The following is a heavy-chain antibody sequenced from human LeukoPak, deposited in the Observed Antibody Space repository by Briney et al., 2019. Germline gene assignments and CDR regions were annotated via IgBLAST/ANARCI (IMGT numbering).Heavy chain of an antibody. Sequence: GGSLRLSCAASGFTFSNNWMHWVRQAPGKGLVWVSRINSDGRTTTYADSVKGRFTISRDNAKNTLYLQMNSLRAEDTAVYYCAMIKEGWGQGTLVTVSS. CDR3: AMIKEG. CDR2: INSDGRTT. CDR1: GFTFSNNW. D-gene: IGHD3-22*01. V-gene: IGHV3-74*01. J-gene: IGHJ4*02.